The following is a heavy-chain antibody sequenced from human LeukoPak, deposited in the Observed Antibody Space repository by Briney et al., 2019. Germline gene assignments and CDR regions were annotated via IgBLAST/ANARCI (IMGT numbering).Heavy chain of an antibody. D-gene: IGHD2-2*01. CDR1: GFTFSSYE. CDR3: ARGDIVVVPAAYDY. J-gene: IGHJ4*02. V-gene: IGHV3-48*03. Sequence: GGSLRLSCAASGFTFSSYEMNWVRQALGKGLEWVSYISSSGSTIYYADSVKGRFTISRDNAKNSLYLQMNSLRAEDTALYYCARGDIVVVPAAYDYWGQGTLVTVSS. CDR2: ISSSGSTI.